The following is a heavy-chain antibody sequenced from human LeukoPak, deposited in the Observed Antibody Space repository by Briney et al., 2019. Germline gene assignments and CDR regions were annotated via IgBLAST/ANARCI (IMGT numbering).Heavy chain of an antibody. CDR1: GGSISSYY. J-gene: IGHJ4*02. V-gene: IGHV4-4*07. CDR2: IYTSGST. Sequence: SETLSLTCTVSGGSISSYYWSWIRQPAGKGLEWIGRIYTSGSTYYNPSLKSRVTISVDTSKNQFSLKLSSVTAADTAVYYCARHFIRVYDFWSSGGDRADYWGQGTLVTVSS. CDR3: ARHFIRVYDFWSSGGDRADY. D-gene: IGHD3-3*01.